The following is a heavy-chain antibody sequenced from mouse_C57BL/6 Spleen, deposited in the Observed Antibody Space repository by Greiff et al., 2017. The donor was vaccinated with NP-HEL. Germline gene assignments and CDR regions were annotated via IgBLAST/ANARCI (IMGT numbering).Heavy chain of an antibody. CDR1: GFNIKDDY. Sequence: VQLQQSGAELVRPGASVKLSCTASGFNIKDDYMHWVKQRPEQGLEWIGWIDPENGDTEYASKFQGKATITADTSSNTAYLQLSSLTSEYTAVYYCTTWGAFDYWGQGTTLTVSS. CDR2: IDPENGDT. J-gene: IGHJ2*01. CDR3: TTWGAFDY. V-gene: IGHV14-4*01.